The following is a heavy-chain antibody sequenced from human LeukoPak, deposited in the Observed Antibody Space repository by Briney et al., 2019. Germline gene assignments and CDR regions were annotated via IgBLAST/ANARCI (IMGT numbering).Heavy chain of an antibody. CDR2: INSDGSST. Sequence: GGSLRLSCAASGFTFSSYWMHWVRQAPGKGLVWVSRINSDGSSTSYADSVKGRFTISRDNAKNTLYLQMNSLRAEDTAVYFCARDLPPLYYYYGMDVWGQGTTVTVSS. CDR3: ARDLPPLYYYYGMDV. CDR1: GFTFSSYW. V-gene: IGHV3-74*01. J-gene: IGHJ6*02.